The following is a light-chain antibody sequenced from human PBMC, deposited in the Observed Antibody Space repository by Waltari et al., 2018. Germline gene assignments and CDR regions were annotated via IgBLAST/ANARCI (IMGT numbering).Light chain of an antibody. V-gene: IGLV2-23*02. CDR1: SSDVGDYKY. CDR2: DVT. Sequence: QSALTQAASVSGSPGQSITISCAGTSSDVGDYKYVSWYQQHPGKAPKLRIYDVTKRPSGVSNRVSGSKSASTASLTISGLQAEDEADYYCCSYAGSATPVLFGGGTKLTVL. CDR3: CSYAGSATPVL. J-gene: IGLJ2*01.